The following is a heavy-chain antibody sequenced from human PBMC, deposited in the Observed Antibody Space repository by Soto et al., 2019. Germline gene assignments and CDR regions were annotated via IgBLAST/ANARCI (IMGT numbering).Heavy chain of an antibody. D-gene: IGHD6-13*01. V-gene: IGHV1-69*01. J-gene: IGHJ6*02. CDR3: ASSAGLDHLLNYYGLNV. CDR2: IIPVLGTP. Sequence: QVHLVQSSAEVKKPGSSVKVSCKASGGTFTSIAFSWVRQAPGQGLEWMGGIIPVLGTPNYAQKFQARVMITADASTTTVHMELSSLRSDDTAVYYCASSAGLDHLLNYYGLNVWGQGTTVTV. CDR1: GGTFTSIA.